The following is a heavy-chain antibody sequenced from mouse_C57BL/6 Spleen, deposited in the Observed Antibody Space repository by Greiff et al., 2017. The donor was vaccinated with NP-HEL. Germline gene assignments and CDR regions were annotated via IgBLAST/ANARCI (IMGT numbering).Heavy chain of an antibody. D-gene: IGHD1-1*01. J-gene: IGHJ1*03. V-gene: IGHV5-17*01. CDR2: ISSGSSTI. CDR3: ARPYGGWYFDV. CDR1: GFTFSDYG. Sequence: DVMLVESGGGLVKPGGSLKLSCAASGFTFSDYGMHWVRQAPEKGLEWVAYISSGSSTIYYADTVKGRFTISRDNAKKTLFLQMTSLRSEDTAMYYCARPYGGWYFDVWGTGTTVTVSS.